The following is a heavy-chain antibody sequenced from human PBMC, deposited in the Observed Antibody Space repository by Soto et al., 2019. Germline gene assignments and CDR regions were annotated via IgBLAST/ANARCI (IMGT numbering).Heavy chain of an antibody. CDR1: GFTFSSYG. CDR3: VKGGYYDSSGYYYEADY. Sequence: QVQLVESGGGVVQPGRSLRLSCAASGFTFSSYGMHWVRQAPGKGLEWVAVISYDGSNKYYADSVKGRFTISRDNSKNTLYLQMNSLRAEDTAVYYCVKGGYYDSSGYYYEADYWGQGTLVTVSS. J-gene: IGHJ4*02. D-gene: IGHD3-22*01. CDR2: ISYDGSNK. V-gene: IGHV3-30*18.